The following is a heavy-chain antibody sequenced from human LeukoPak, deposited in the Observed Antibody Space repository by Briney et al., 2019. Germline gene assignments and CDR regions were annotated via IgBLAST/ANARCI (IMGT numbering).Heavy chain of an antibody. J-gene: IGHJ3*02. CDR1: GFTFGDYA. D-gene: IGHD4-17*01. Sequence: GGSLRLSCTASGFTFGDYAMSWVRQAPGKGLEWVGFIKGKAYGGTTEYAASVKGRFTISRDDSKSIAYLQMNSLKTEDTAVYYCTRDTLVDGDYDLVAFDIWGQGTMVTVSS. CDR2: IKGKAYGGTT. CDR3: TRDTLVDGDYDLVAFDI. V-gene: IGHV3-49*04.